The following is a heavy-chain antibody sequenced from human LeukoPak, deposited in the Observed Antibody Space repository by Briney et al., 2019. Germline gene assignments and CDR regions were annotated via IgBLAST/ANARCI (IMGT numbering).Heavy chain of an antibody. Sequence: ASVKVSCKASGGTFSSYGIIWVRQAPGQGLEWMGRIIPILNIADYAQKFQGRVTITADTSTSTAYMELSSLRSEDTAVYYCARERYDFWSGLLDYWGQGTLVTVSS. V-gene: IGHV1-69*04. J-gene: IGHJ4*02. CDR1: GGTFSSYG. CDR3: ARERYDFWSGLLDY. CDR2: IIPILNIA. D-gene: IGHD3-3*01.